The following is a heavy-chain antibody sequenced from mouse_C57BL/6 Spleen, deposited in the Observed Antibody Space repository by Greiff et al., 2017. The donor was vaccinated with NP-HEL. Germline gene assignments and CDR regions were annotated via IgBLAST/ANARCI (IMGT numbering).Heavy chain of an antibody. J-gene: IGHJ2*01. CDR1: GYAFSSYW. CDR2: IYPGDGDT. D-gene: IGHD1-1*01. CDR3: ARRDYGSSYYFDY. V-gene: IGHV1-80*01. Sequence: QVQLQQSGAELVKPGASVMISCKASGYAFSSYWMNWVKQRPGKGLEWIGQIYPGDGDTNYNGKFKGKATLTADKSSRTAYMQLSSLTSEDSAVYFCARRDYGSSYYFDYWGQGTTLTVSS.